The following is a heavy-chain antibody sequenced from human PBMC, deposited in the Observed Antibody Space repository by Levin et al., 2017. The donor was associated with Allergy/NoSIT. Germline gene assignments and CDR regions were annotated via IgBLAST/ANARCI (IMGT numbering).Heavy chain of an antibody. J-gene: IGHJ4*02. Sequence: SETLSLTCTVSADSISSYYWTWIRQSPGKGLEWIGFVYDSGSTNYNPSLKSRVTISVDTSKNQFTLRLSSVTAADTALYYCMGGRGWLPDYWGQGTLVTVSS. CDR3: MGGRGWLPDY. CDR2: VYDSGST. V-gene: IGHV4-59*03. CDR1: ADSISSYY. D-gene: IGHD1-26*01.